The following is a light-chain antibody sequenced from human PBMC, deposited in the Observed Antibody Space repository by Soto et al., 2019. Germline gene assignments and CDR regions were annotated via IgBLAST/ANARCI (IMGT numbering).Light chain of an antibody. V-gene: IGKV3D-15*01. CDR3: QQYNSWPPIT. Sequence: TQSPGTLSLSPGESATLSCRASPTVSITYLTRYQLTAGQAPRLLIFGASKRATGIPARFSGGGSGTEFTLTISSLQSEDFAVYYCQQYNSWPPITFCQGTRLEI. CDR2: GAS. CDR1: PTVSITY. J-gene: IGKJ5*01.